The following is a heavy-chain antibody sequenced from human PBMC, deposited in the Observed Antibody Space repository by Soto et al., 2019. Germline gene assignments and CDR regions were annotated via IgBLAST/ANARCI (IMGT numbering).Heavy chain of an antibody. CDR1: GFTFSSYA. CDR2: ISGSGGST. Sequence: GGSLRLSCAASGFTFSSYAMSWVRQAPGKGLEWVSAISGSGGSTYYADSVKGRFTISSDNSKNTLYLQMNSLRAEDTAVYYCANSSGTGVAYYYYCMDVWGQGTTVTVSS. V-gene: IGHV3-23*01. D-gene: IGHD2-15*01. CDR3: ANSSGTGVAYYYYCMDV. J-gene: IGHJ6*02.